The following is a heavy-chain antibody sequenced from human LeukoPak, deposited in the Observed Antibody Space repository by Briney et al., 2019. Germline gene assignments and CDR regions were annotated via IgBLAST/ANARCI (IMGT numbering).Heavy chain of an antibody. CDR2: GYSSRNT. Sequence: RPSETLSLTCPVSAGSFSSDYSSWVRHPPGKGLEWLGDGYSSRNTNYNPSLISRVTISVDTSMNQYSQNLSSVPAADTAADYCARLHGGKGQYYFDYWGQGTLVTVSS. J-gene: IGHJ4*02. V-gene: IGHV4-4*08. D-gene: IGHD4-23*01. CDR1: AGSFSSDY. CDR3: ARLHGGKGQYYFDY.